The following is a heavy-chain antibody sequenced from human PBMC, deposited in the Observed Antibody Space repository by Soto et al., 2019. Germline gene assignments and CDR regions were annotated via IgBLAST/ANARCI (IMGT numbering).Heavy chain of an antibody. V-gene: IGHV3-33*01. CDR2: IWYDGSNK. CDR1: GFTFSSYG. D-gene: IGHD1-26*01. Sequence: ESGGGVVQPWRSLRLSCAASGFTFSSYGMHWVRHAPGKGLEWVAVIWYDGSNKYYADSVKGRFTISRDNSKNTLYLQMNSLRAEDTAVYYCARDGGPKSFSGSYILDYWGQGTLVTVSS. CDR3: ARDGGPKSFSGSYILDY. J-gene: IGHJ4*02.